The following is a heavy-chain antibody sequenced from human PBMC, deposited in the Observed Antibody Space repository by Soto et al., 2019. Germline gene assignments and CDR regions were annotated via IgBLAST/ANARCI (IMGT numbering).Heavy chain of an antibody. D-gene: IGHD2-21*02. CDR3: ARAPGVVVGTSILSSWFDP. J-gene: IGHJ5*02. Sequence: QVQLQESGPGLVKSSGTLSLACTVSGDSIRTSNWWSWVRQTPGKGLEWIGEIYSSGTTNFNPSLKSRVSISVEEFRNQFSLNLTSVTAADTAVYFCARAPGVVVGTSILSSWFDPWGQGTLVIVSS. CDR2: IYSSGTT. CDR1: GDSIRTSNW. V-gene: IGHV4-4*02.